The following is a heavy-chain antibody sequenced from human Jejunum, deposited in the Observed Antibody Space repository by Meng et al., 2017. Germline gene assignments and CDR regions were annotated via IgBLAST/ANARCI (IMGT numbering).Heavy chain of an antibody. CDR1: GDSFTSLDYY. D-gene: IGHD1-26*01. Sequence: QPQRPHQGLVNPSQTSSLTSTVSGDSFTSLDYYWSWIRQPPEKGLEWIGYIYYSGSTYYNPSLKSRVSISGDTSNKQFSLKLTSVTAADTAVYYCARSPYSGSALPFFDYWGQGSPVTVSS. V-gene: IGHV4-30-4*01. J-gene: IGHJ4*02. CDR3: ARSPYSGSALPFFDY. CDR2: IYYSGST.